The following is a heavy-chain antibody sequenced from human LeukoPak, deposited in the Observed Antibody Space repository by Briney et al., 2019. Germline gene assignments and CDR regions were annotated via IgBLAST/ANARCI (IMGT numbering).Heavy chain of an antibody. J-gene: IGHJ6*04. Sequence: PSETLSLTCTVSGGSISSSSYYWSWIRQPPGKGLEWIGEINHSGSTNYNPSLKSRVTISVDTSKNQFSLRLSSVTAADTAVYYCARARGITMVRGVRGKGAHMDVWGKGTTVTVSS. V-gene: IGHV4-39*07. CDR1: GGSISSSSYY. D-gene: IGHD3-10*01. CDR2: INHSGST. CDR3: ARARGITMVRGVRGKGAHMDV.